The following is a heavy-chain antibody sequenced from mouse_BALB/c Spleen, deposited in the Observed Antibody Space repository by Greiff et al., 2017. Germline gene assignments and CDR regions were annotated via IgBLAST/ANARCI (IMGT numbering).Heavy chain of an antibody. Sequence: EVQGVESGGGLVKPGGSLKLSCAASGFTFSSYAMSWVRQTPEKRLEWVASISSGGSTYYPDSVKGRFTISRDNARNILYLQMSSLRSEDTAMYYCARGLLRLPSYYAMDYWGQGTSVTVSS. D-gene: IGHD1-2*01. CDR1: GFTFSSYA. CDR2: ISSGGST. J-gene: IGHJ4*01. CDR3: ARGLLRLPSYYAMDY. V-gene: IGHV5-6-5*01.